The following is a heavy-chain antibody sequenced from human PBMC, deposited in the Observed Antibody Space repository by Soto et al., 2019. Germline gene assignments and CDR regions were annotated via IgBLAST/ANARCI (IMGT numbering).Heavy chain of an antibody. D-gene: IGHD3-10*01. J-gene: IGHJ4*02. CDR1: GFTFSSYA. CDR2: ISYDGSNK. Sequence: PGGSLRLSCAASGFTFSSYAMHWVRRAPGKGLEWVAVISYDGSNKYYADSVKGRFTISRDNSKNTLYLQMNSLRAEDTAVYYCARPLRKYYYGSGSYFDYWGQGTLVTVSS. CDR3: ARPLRKYYYGSGSYFDY. V-gene: IGHV3-30-3*01.